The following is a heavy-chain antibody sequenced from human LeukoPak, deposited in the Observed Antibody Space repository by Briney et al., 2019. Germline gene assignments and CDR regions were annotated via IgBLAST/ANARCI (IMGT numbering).Heavy chain of an antibody. CDR2: IYYSWST. Sequence: SETLSLTCTVSGGXISSYCCSWIRQPPGKGLEWIGCIYYSWSTNYNPSLKSRVTISVDTSKNQFSLKLGSVTAADTAVYYCARQEYYYSGMDVWGQGTTVTVSS. CDR3: ARQEYYYSGMDV. V-gene: IGHV4-59*08. D-gene: IGHD6-6*01. CDR1: GGXISSYC. J-gene: IGHJ6*02.